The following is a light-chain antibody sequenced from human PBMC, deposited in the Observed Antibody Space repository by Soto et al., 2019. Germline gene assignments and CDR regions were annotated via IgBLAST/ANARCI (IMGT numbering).Light chain of an antibody. CDR3: PQYYSYPRT. CDR2: AAS. Sequence: AIRMTQSPSSLSASTGDRVTITCRASQGISSYLAWYQQKPGKAPKLLIYAASTLQSGVPSRFSGSGSGTDFTLTTTCLQSEDFATYYCPQYYSYPRTFGQGTKVEIK. CDR1: QGISSY. J-gene: IGKJ1*01. V-gene: IGKV1-8*01.